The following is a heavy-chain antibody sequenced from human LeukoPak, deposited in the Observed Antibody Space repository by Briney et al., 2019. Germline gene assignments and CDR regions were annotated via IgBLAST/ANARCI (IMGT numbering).Heavy chain of an antibody. CDR3: AREKGGFSSGSYGMDV. Sequence: SETLSLTCTVSGGSVSSGSYYWSWIRQPPGKGLEWIGYIYYSGSTNYNPSLKSRVTISVDTSKNQFSLKLSSVTAADTAVYYCAREKGGFSSGSYGMDVWGQGTTVTVSS. D-gene: IGHD6-19*01. CDR1: GGSVSSGSYY. CDR2: IYYSGST. J-gene: IGHJ6*02. V-gene: IGHV4-61*01.